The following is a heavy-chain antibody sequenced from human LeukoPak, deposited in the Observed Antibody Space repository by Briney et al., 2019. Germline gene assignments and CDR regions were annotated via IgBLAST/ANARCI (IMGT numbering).Heavy chain of an antibody. CDR2: IKQDGSEK. CDR3: ARPSYYYDSSGYYH. Sequence: PGGSLRLSCAASGFTFSSYWMSWVRQAPGKGLEWVANIKQDGSEKYYADSVKGRFTISRDNAKNSLYLQMNSVRAEDTAVYYCARPSYYYDSSGYYHWGQGTLVTVSS. D-gene: IGHD3-22*01. V-gene: IGHV3-7*01. CDR1: GFTFSSYW. J-gene: IGHJ5*02.